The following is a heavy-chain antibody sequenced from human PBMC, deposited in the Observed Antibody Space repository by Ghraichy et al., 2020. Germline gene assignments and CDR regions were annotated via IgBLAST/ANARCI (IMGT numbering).Heavy chain of an antibody. J-gene: IGHJ5*02. Sequence: SETLSLTCAVSGDSISSGAYSWTWIRQPPGKGLEWIGYIHQSGTTDYNPSLKSRVTISLDRSRNQFSLELTSVTAADTAVYYCTRDPCITGCPKVGYFDPWGQGTLVIVSS. CDR2: IHQSGTT. D-gene: IGHD2-2*01. CDR1: GDSISSGAYS. CDR3: TRDPCITGCPKVGYFDP. V-gene: IGHV4-30-2*01.